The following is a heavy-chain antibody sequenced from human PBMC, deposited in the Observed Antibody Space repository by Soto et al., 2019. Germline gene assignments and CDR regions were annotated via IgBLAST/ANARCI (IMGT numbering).Heavy chain of an antibody. CDR2: IYYSGST. V-gene: IGHV4-59*08. D-gene: IGHD6-19*01. Sequence: QVQLQESGPGLVKPSETLSLTCTVSGGSISSYYWSWIRQPPGKGPEWIGYIYYSGSTNYNPSLKSRVTISVDTSKNQFSLKLSSVTAADTAVYYCARNSGHLDYWGQGTLVTVSS. J-gene: IGHJ4*02. CDR3: ARNSGHLDY. CDR1: GGSISSYY.